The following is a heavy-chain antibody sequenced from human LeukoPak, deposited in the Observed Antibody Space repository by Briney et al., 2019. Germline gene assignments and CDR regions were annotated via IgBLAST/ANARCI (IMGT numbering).Heavy chain of an antibody. CDR2: IYYSGST. CDR1: GGSISSGGYY. D-gene: IGHD3-3*01. CDR3: ASSGASGYYTSHYFDY. Sequence: TLSLTFTVSGGSISSGGYYWSWIRQHPGQGLEWIGYIYYSGSTYYNPSLKSRVTISVDTSKNQFSLKLSSVTGADTAVYYCASSGASGYYTSHYFDYWGQGTLVTVS. V-gene: IGHV4-31*03. J-gene: IGHJ4*02.